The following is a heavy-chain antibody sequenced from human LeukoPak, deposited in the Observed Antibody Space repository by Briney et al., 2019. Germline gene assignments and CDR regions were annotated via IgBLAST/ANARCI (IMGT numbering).Heavy chain of an antibody. Sequence: PSETLSLTCTVSGGSISGYYWSWIRQPPGKGLEWIGYIYYTGSTNYNPSLKSRVSISVDASKNQFSLKLRSVTAADTAVYYCARVLGNWSGLEYRGQGTLVTVAS. CDR3: ARVLGNWSGLEY. J-gene: IGHJ4*02. D-gene: IGHD3-3*01. CDR2: IYYTGST. V-gene: IGHV4-59*01. CDR1: GGSISGYY.